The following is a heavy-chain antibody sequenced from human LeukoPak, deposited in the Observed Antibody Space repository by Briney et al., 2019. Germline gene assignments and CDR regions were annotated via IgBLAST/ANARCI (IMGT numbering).Heavy chain of an antibody. CDR1: GFTFSSYE. V-gene: IGHV3-48*03. CDR2: ISSSGSTI. D-gene: IGHD2-2*01. CDR3: ARDGNIVVVPAATYYFDY. J-gene: IGHJ4*02. Sequence: PGGSLRLSCAASGFTFSSYEMNWVRQAPGKGLEWVSYISSSGSTIYYADSVKGRFTISRDNAKNSLYLQMNSLRAEDTAVYYCARDGNIVVVPAATYYFDYWGQGTLVTVSS.